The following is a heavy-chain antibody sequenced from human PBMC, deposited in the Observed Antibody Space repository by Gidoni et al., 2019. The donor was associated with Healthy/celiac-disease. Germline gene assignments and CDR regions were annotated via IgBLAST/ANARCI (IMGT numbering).Heavy chain of an antibody. V-gene: IGHV3-30-3*01. CDR2: ISYDGSNK. D-gene: IGHD2-15*01. CDR3: ARDTDCSGGSCYVSWFDP. Sequence: QVQLVESGGGVVQPGRSLRLSCAASGFTFSSYAMHGVRQAPGKGLEWVAVISYDGSNKYYADSVKGRFTISRDNSKNTLYLQMNSLRAEDTAVYYCARDTDCSGGSCYVSWFDPWGQGTLVTVSS. CDR1: GFTFSSYA. J-gene: IGHJ5*02.